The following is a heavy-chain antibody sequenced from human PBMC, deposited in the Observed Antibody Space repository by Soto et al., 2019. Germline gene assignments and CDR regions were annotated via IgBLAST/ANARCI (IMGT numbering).Heavy chain of an antibody. CDR1: GGTFSSYA. J-gene: IGHJ5*02. CDR2: IIPIFGTA. CDR3: ARGIRGPAAICNWFDP. D-gene: IGHD2-2*01. Sequence: QVQLVQSGAEVKKPGSSVKVSCKASGGTFSSYAISWVRHAPGQGLEWMGGIIPIFGTANYAQKFQGRVTITADESTSTAYMELSSLRSEDTAVYYCARGIRGPAAICNWFDPWGQGTLVTVSS. V-gene: IGHV1-69*01.